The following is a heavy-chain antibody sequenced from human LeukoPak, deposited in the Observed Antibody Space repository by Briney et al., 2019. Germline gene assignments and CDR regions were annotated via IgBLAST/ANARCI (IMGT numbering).Heavy chain of an antibody. V-gene: IGHV1-8*01. CDR2: MNPNSGNT. CDR3: AREARKRFLEWLSLGSNWFDP. J-gene: IGHJ5*02. D-gene: IGHD3-3*01. CDR1: GYTFTSYD. Sequence: GASVKVSCKASGYTFTSYDINWVRQATGQGLEWMGWMNPNSGNTGYAQKFQGRVTMTRNTSISTAYMELSSLRSEDTAVYYRAREARKRFLEWLSLGSNWFDPWGQGTLVTVSS.